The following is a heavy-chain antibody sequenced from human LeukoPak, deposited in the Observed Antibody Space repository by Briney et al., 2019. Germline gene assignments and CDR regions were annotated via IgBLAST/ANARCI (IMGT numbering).Heavy chain of an antibody. CDR1: GYTFSGSA. J-gene: IGHJ4*02. CDR3: TRRGDGDYGDY. CDR2: IKSKANNYAT. D-gene: IGHD4-17*01. Sequence: GGSLKLSCAASGYTFSGSAMHWVRQASGKGLEWVGRIKSKANNYATAYAASVKGRFTISRDDSENTAFLQMTSLKTEDTAVYYCTRRGDGDYGDYWGQGTLVTVSS. V-gene: IGHV3-73*01.